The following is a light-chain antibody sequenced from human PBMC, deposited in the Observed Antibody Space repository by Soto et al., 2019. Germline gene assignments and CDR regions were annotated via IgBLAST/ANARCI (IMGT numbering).Light chain of an antibody. V-gene: IGLV1-44*01. J-gene: IGLJ3*02. CDR2: SNN. CDR1: SSNIGRNT. Sequence: QLVLTQPPSASGTPGQRVTISCSGSSSNIGRNTVNWYQQLPGTAPKLLIYSNNQRPSGVPDRFSASKSGTSASLAVSGLQSEDEADYYCAAWDDSLTAWVFGGGTKLTVL. CDR3: AAWDDSLTAWV.